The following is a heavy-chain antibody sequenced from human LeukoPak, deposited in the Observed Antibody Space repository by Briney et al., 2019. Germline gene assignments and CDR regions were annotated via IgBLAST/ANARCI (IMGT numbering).Heavy chain of an antibody. V-gene: IGHV1-2*02. CDR1: GYTFTGYY. D-gene: IGHD3-10*01. CDR3: AREGPRGDGDAFDI. J-gene: IGHJ3*02. CDR2: INPNSGGT. Sequence: ASVTVSFTASGYTFTGYYMHWVRQAPGQGLEWMGWINPNSGGTNYAQKFQGRVTMTRDTSISTAYMELSRLRSDDTAVYYCAREGPRGDGDAFDIWGQGTMVTVSS.